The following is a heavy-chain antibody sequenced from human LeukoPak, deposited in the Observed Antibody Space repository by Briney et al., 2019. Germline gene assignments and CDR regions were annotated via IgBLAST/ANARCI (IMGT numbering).Heavy chain of an antibody. CDR2: ISSSGNAI. V-gene: IGHV3-11*04. J-gene: IGHJ4*02. Sequence: GRSLRLSCAASGFTFSDHYMNWIRQAPGKGLEWVSDISSSGNAIYYADSVKGRFTTSRDNAKNSLYLQMNSLRAEDTAVYYCARELSGSYCFDYWGQGTLVTVSS. CDR3: ARELSGSYCFDY. CDR1: GFTFSDHY. D-gene: IGHD1-26*01.